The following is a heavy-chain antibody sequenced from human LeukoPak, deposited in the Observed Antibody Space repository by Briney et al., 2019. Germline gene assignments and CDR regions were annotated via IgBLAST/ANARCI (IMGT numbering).Heavy chain of an antibody. J-gene: IGHJ5*02. V-gene: IGHV4-59*01. D-gene: IGHD3-22*01. CDR2: IYYSGST. Sequence: PSETLSLTCTVSGGSISSYYWSWIRQPPGKGLEWIGYIYYSGSTNYNPSLKSRVTISVDTSKNQFSLKLSSVTAADTAVYYCARGIEKPSLYYYDSSGYLPYNWFDPWGQGTLVTVSS. CDR1: GGSISSYY. CDR3: ARGIEKPSLYYYDSSGYLPYNWFDP.